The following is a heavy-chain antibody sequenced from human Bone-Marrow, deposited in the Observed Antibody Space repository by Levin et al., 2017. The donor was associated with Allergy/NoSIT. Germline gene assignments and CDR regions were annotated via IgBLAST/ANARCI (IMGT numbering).Heavy chain of an antibody. CDR1: GGSITSSSYY. J-gene: IGHJ6*03. V-gene: IGHV4-39*01. D-gene: IGHD3-3*01. Sequence: KPSETLSLTCTVSGGSITSSSYYWGWIRQPPGKGLEWIGTIYYSGSTYYNPSLKSRVTISVDTSKNQFSLRLNSVTAADTAVYYCARLRDARDSDIWKWPAPKYAHYHYMDVWGKGTTVTVSS. CDR3: ARLRDARDSDIWKWPAPKYAHYHYMDV. CDR2: IYYSGST.